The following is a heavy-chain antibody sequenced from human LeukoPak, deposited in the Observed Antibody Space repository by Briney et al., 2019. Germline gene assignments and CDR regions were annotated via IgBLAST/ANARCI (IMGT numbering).Heavy chain of an antibody. CDR2: IYYSGST. D-gene: IGHD2-2*02. CDR1: GVSISSSSYY. Sequence: SETLSLTCTVSGVSISSSSYYWGWLRQPPGKGLEWIGSIYYSGSTYYNPSLKSRVTISVDTSRNQFSLKLSSVTAADTAVYYCAREAIVVVPAAIPSAFDIWGQGTMVTVSS. V-gene: IGHV4-39*07. J-gene: IGHJ3*02. CDR3: AREAIVVVPAAIPSAFDI.